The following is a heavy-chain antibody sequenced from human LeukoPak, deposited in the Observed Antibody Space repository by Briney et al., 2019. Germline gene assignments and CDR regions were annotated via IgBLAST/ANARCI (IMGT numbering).Heavy chain of an antibody. Sequence: AGGSLRLSCAASGFTFSDYYMSWIRQAPGKGLEWVSYISSGGSTIYYADSVKGRFTISRDNAKNSLYLQMNSLRAEDTAVYYCARLVVLRYFDWFEYYYGMDVWGQGTTVTVSS. CDR2: ISSGGSTI. CDR1: GFTFSDYY. D-gene: IGHD3-9*01. CDR3: ARLVVLRYFDWFEYYYGMDV. V-gene: IGHV3-11*01. J-gene: IGHJ6*02.